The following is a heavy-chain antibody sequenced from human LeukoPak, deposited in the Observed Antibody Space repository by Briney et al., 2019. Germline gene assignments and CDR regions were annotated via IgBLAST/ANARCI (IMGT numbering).Heavy chain of an antibody. J-gene: IGHJ5*02. CDR3: TTLTGYSSGWHNWFDP. D-gene: IGHD6-19*01. Sequence: GGSLRLSCAASGFTFSGSAMHWVRQASGKGLEWVGRIRSKANSYATAYAASVKGRFTISRDDSKNTAYLQMNSLKTEDTAVHYCTTLTGYSSGWHNWFDPWGQGTLVTVSS. V-gene: IGHV3-73*01. CDR1: GFTFSGSA. CDR2: IRSKANSYAT.